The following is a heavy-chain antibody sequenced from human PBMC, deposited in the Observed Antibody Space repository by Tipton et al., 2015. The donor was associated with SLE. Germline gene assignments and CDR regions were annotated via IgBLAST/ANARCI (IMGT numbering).Heavy chain of an antibody. J-gene: IGHJ3*02. D-gene: IGHD1/OR15-1a*01. CDR2: ISSSSSSYI. CDR3: ARDLAGTGASDI. V-gene: IGHV3-21*03. Sequence: GSLRLSCAASGFTFSSYSMNWVRQAPGKGLEWVSSISSSSSSYIYYADSVKGRFTISRDNAKNSLYLQMNSLRAEDTAVYYCARDLAGTGASDIWGQGTMVTVSS. CDR1: GFTFSSYS.